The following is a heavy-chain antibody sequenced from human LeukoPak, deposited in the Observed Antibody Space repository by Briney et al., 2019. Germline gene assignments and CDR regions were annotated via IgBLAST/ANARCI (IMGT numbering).Heavy chain of an antibody. CDR2: ISAGGGST. D-gene: IGHD6-13*01. J-gene: IGHJ4*02. CDR1: GFSFSNYW. Sequence: PGESLRPSCAASGFSFSNYWMAWVRQAPGKGLFWVSGISAGGGSTYYADSVKGRFTISRDNSRNTLYLQMNSLRAEDTAVYYCAKDAAGPEYWGEGTLVTVSS. V-gene: IGHV3-23*01. CDR3: AKDAAGPEY.